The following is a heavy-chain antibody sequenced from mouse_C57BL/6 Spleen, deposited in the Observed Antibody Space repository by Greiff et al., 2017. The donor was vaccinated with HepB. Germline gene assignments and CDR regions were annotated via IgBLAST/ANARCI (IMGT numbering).Heavy chain of an antibody. CDR2: ITHSGET. CDR3: ARVRRRGYAMDY. CDR1: GFPITSGYY. Sequence: VQLQESGPGLVKPSPSLFLTCSITGFPITSGYYWIWIRQSPGKPLEWMGYITHSGETFYNPSLQSPISITRETSKNQFFLQLNSVTTEDTAMYDWARVRRRGYAMDYWGQGTSVTVSS. V-gene: IGHV12-3*01. J-gene: IGHJ4*01.